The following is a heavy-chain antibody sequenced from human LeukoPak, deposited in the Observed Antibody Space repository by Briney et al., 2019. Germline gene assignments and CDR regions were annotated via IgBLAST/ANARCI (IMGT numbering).Heavy chain of an antibody. CDR3: ASRPPRDNYYGSGSYYTPFDY. Sequence: SETLSLTCTVSGGSISSSSYYWGWIRQPPGKGLEWIGSIYYSGSTYYNPSLKSRVTISVDTSKNQFSLKLSSVTAADTAVYYCASRPPRDNYYGSGSYYTPFDYWGQGTLVTVSS. V-gene: IGHV4-39*01. CDR1: GGSISSSSYY. CDR2: IYYSGST. J-gene: IGHJ4*02. D-gene: IGHD3-10*01.